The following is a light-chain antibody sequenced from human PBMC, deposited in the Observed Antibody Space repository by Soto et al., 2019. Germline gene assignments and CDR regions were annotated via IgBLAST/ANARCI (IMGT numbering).Light chain of an antibody. V-gene: IGLV2-14*01. CDR3: SSYTSSSTPYV. Sequence: QSALTQPASVAGSPRQSITISCTGTTSDVGGYNYVSWYQQHPGKAPKLRIYEVSNRPSGVSNRFSGSKSDNTASQSISGLQAEDEADYYCSSYTSSSTPYVFGSGTELTVL. J-gene: IGLJ1*01. CDR1: TSDVGGYNY. CDR2: EVS.